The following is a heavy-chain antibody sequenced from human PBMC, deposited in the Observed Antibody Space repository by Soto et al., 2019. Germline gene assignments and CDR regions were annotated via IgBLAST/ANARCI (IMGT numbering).Heavy chain of an antibody. CDR3: AVNRIYDHFDYHRDGFNF. V-gene: IGHV3-23*01. D-gene: IGHD3-9*01. Sequence: GGSLRLSCAASGFTFSSYTMNWVRQAPGKGLEWVSGVSGRGADKFYADSVKGRFTISRDNSINLLFLQMNDLRAEDTAVYFCAVNRIYDHFDYHRDGFNFWGQGTMVTVSS. CDR2: VSGRGADK. CDR1: GFTFSSYT. J-gene: IGHJ3*01.